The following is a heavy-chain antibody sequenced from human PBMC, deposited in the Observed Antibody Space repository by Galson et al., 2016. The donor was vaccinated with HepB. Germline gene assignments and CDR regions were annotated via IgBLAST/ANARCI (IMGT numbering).Heavy chain of an antibody. J-gene: IGHJ4*02. D-gene: IGHD3-10*01. Sequence: QSGAEVKKPGESLRISCKSSGYTFTNYWIGWVRHMPGKGLEWMGIIYPDDSDTKYNPSFQGQVTMSADKSIGTAYLHWSSLKASDTAIYYCARPVAFGSGSVYFDYWGLGTLVTVSS. V-gene: IGHV5-51*03. CDR1: GYTFTNYW. CDR2: IYPDDSDT. CDR3: ARPVAFGSGSVYFDY.